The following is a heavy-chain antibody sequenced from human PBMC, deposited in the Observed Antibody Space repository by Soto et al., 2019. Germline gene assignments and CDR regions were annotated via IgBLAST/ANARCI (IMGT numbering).Heavy chain of an antibody. CDR2: IYYSGRT. Sequence: SETLSLTCTVSGGSISSSSYYWGWIRQPPGKGLEWIGSIYYSGRTYYNPSLKSRVTISVDTSKSQFSLKLSSVTAADTAVYYCATQTGEQQLSIKYYYYYYMDVWGKGTTVTVSS. CDR1: GGSISSSSYY. D-gene: IGHD6-13*01. J-gene: IGHJ6*03. CDR3: ATQTGEQQLSIKYYYYYYMDV. V-gene: IGHV4-39*01.